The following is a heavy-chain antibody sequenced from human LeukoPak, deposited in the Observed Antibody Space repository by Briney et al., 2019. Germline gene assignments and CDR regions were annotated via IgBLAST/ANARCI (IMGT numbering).Heavy chain of an antibody. CDR3: ARIRTTGTSDVAYYYYYMDV. Sequence: SQTLSLTCAISGDSVSSNSAAWNWIRQSPSRGLEWLGRTYYRSKWYNDYAVSVKSRITINPDTSKNQFSLQLNSVTPEDTAVYYCARIRTTGTSDVAYYYYYMDVWGKGTTVTVSS. D-gene: IGHD1-1*01. J-gene: IGHJ6*03. CDR1: GDSVSSNSAA. CDR2: TYYRSKWYN. V-gene: IGHV6-1*01.